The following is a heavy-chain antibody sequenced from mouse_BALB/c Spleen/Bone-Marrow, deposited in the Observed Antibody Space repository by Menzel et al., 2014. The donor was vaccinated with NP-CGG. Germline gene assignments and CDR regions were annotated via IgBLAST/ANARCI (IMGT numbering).Heavy chain of an antibody. CDR2: IHYSGNT. J-gene: IGHJ3*01. CDR1: AYSITSGYC. V-gene: IGHV3-1*02. D-gene: IGHD1-2*01. CDR3: AREAGTTARFAY. Sequence: EVKLMESGPVLVKPSRSLSLTCTVTAYSITSGYCWHWIRQFPGNKLEWMGYIHYSGNTHYIPSLKSRISITRDTSKNQFFLQLNSVTTEDTATYYCAREAGTTARFAYWGQGTLVTVSA.